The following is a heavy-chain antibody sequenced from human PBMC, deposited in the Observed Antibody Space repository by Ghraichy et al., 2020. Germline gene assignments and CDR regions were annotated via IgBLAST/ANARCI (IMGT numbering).Heavy chain of an antibody. Sequence: GGSLRLSCAASGFTFSSYAMSWVRQAPGKGLEWVSAISGSGGSTYYADSVKGRFTISRDNSKNTLYLQMNSLRAEDTAVYYCAKEKEGIVDTAMAFYGVNWFDPWGQGTLVTVSS. J-gene: IGHJ5*02. CDR2: ISGSGGST. CDR3: AKEKEGIVDTAMAFYGVNWFDP. CDR1: GFTFSSYA. V-gene: IGHV3-23*01. D-gene: IGHD5-18*01.